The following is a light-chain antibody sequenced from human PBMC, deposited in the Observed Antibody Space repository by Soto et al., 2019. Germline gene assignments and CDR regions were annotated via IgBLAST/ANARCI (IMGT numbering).Light chain of an antibody. CDR2: AAS. CDR3: QQLNNYPYT. Sequence: GARVTIPCRASRGINSYLAWYQQKPGEAPNLLIYAASTLQSGVPSRFSGSGSGTEFTLTIDSLLPEDFATYYCQQLNNYPYTFGQGTKLEIK. CDR1: RGINSY. J-gene: IGKJ2*01. V-gene: IGKV1-9*01.